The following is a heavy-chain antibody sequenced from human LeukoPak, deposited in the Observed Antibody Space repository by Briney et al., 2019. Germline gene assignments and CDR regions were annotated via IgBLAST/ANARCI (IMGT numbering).Heavy chain of an antibody. CDR2: ISGDADRT. CDR1: GFIFGNDD. V-gene: IGHV3-23*01. D-gene: IGHD6-13*01. J-gene: IGHJ4*02. CDR3: AKVNWCSASCADA. Sequence: GGSLRLSCAASGFIFGNDDMNWVRQAPGKGLEWVSGISGDADRTHYAGSVKGRFTISRDNSKNTLSLQMDSLRAEDTAVYYCAKVNWCSASCADAWGQGTLVTVSS.